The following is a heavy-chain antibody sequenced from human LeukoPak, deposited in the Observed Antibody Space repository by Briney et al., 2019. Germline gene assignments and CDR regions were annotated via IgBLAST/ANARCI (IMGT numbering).Heavy chain of an antibody. V-gene: IGHV1-2*02. J-gene: IGHJ5*02. CDR1: GYTFTGYY. D-gene: IGHD5-18*01. Sequence: ASVKVSCKASGYTFTGYYMHWVRQAPGQGLEWMGWINPNSGGTNCAQKFQGRVTMTRDTSISTAYMELSRLRSDDTAVYYCARAIQLWLRFVFDPWGQGTLVTVSS. CDR3: ARAIQLWLRFVFDP. CDR2: INPNSGGT.